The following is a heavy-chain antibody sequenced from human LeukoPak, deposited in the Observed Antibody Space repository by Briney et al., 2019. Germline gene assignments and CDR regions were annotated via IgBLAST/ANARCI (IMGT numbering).Heavy chain of an antibody. V-gene: IGHV3-74*01. D-gene: IGHD5-12*01. J-gene: IGHJ4*02. CDR2: INTDGSDT. CDR3: ARRGEDGFGYRY. Sequence: GGSLRLSCVVSGSTFSNYWMHWVRQAPGKGLVWVSRINTDGSDTSYVDSVRGRFTVSRDNAKKTLYLQMNSLRSEDTAVYYCARRGEDGFGYRYWGQGTLVTVSS. CDR1: GSTFSNYW.